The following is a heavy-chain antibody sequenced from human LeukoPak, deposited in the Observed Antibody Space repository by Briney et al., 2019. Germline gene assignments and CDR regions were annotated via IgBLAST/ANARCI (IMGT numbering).Heavy chain of an antibody. V-gene: IGHV3-7*05. CDR1: GFAHRTYW. CDR3: ARDVGGLRDFSSSPGSY. J-gene: IGHJ4*02. D-gene: IGHD6-13*01. CDR2: IKQDGSEK. Sequence: GGSLRLSCAVSGFAHRTYWMSWVRQAPGRGLEWVANIKQDGSEKYYVDSAKGRFTISRDNAKNSLYLQMNSLRAEDTAVYYCARDVGGLRDFSSSPGSYWGQGALVTVSS.